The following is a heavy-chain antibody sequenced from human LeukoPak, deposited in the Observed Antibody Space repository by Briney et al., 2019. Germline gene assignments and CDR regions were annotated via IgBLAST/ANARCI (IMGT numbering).Heavy chain of an antibody. Sequence: VASVKVSCKASGYTFTRHDINWVRQATGQGLEWMGWMNPNSGNTGYAQKFQGRVTMTRNTSISTADMELSSLRSEDTAVYYCARGDIVVVPGTRNWFDPWGQGTLVTVSS. V-gene: IGHV1-8*01. J-gene: IGHJ5*02. D-gene: IGHD2-2*01. CDR2: MNPNSGNT. CDR1: GYTFTRHD. CDR3: ARGDIVVVPGTRNWFDP.